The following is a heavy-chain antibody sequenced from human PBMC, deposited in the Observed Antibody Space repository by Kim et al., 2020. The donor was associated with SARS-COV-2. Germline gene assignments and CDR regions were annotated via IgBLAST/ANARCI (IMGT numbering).Heavy chain of an antibody. Sequence: SQTLSLTCAISGDSVSSNSAAWNWIRQSPSRGLEWLGRTYYRSKWYNDYAVSVKSRITINPDTSKNQFSLQLNSVTPEDTAVYYCARAPLTYTQQGYDSSDNLTARKGIDYWGQGTLVTVSS. CDR3: ARAPLTYTQQGYDSSDNLTARKGIDY. D-gene: IGHD3-22*01. CDR2: TYYRSKWYN. CDR1: GDSVSSNSAA. V-gene: IGHV6-1*01. J-gene: IGHJ4*02.